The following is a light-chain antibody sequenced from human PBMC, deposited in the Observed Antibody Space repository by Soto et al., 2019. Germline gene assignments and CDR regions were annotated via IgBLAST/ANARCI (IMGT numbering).Light chain of an antibody. CDR1: SSDVGGYNY. CDR2: DVS. CDR3: SSYTSSSVV. J-gene: IGLJ2*01. V-gene: IGLV2-14*01. Sequence: QSTLTQPASVSGSPGQSITISCTGTSSDVGGYNYVSWYQQHPGKAPKLMIYDVSNRPSGVSNSFSGSKSGNTASLTISGLPAEDEADYYCSSYTSSSVVFGGGTKLTVL.